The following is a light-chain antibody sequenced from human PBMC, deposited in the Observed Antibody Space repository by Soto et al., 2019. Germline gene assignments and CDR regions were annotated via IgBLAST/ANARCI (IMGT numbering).Light chain of an antibody. V-gene: IGLV1-44*01. Sequence: QSVLTQPPSASGTPGQRVTISCSGSSSNIGSNTVNWYQRLPGTAPKLLIYSNNQRPSGVPDRFSGSKSGTSASLAISGLQSEDEADYYWAAWDDSLNGFYVFGTGTKVTVL. J-gene: IGLJ1*01. CDR1: SSNIGSNT. CDR2: SNN. CDR3: AAWDDSLNGFYV.